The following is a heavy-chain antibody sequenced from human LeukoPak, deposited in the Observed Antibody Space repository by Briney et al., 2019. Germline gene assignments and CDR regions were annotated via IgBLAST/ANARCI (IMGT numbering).Heavy chain of an antibody. V-gene: IGHV4-34*01. CDR1: GGSFSGYY. Sequence: PSETLSLTCAVYGGSFSGYYWSWIRQPPGKGLEWIGEINHSGSTNYNPSLKSRVTISVDTSKNQFSLKLSSVTAADTAVNYCARGRAMDYWGQGTLVTVSS. J-gene: IGHJ4*02. CDR2: INHSGST. CDR3: ARGRAMDY.